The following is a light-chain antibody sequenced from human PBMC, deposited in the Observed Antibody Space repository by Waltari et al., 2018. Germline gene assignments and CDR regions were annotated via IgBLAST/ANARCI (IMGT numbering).Light chain of an antibody. CDR2: EVS. CDR1: SSDVGGYKY. V-gene: IGLV2-14*01. CDR3: SSFTTSYTRL. Sequence: QSALTQPASVSVSPGQSITISRPGTSSDVGGYKYVSWYQQHPGKVPKVIIYEVSNRPSGVSNRFSGSKSGNTASLTISGLQAEDEADYYCSSFTTSYTRLFGGGTKLTVL. J-gene: IGLJ3*02.